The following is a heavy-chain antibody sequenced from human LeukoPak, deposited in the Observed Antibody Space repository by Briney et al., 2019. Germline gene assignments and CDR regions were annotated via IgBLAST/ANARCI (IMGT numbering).Heavy chain of an antibody. CDR2: INPNSGGT. D-gene: IGHD3-22*01. J-gene: IGHJ4*02. Sequence: ASVKVSCKASGYTFTGYYMHWVRQAPGQGLEWMGRINPNSGGTNYAQKFQGRVTMTTDTSISTAYMELSRLRSDDTAVYYCARGIPFDYYDSSGYQVPFDYWGQGTLVTVSS. CDR1: GYTFTGYY. V-gene: IGHV1-2*06. CDR3: ARGIPFDYYDSSGYQVPFDY.